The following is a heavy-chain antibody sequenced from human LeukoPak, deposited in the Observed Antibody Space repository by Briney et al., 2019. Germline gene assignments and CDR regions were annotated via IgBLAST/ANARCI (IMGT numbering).Heavy chain of an antibody. Sequence: ASVKVSCKASGYTFTSYGISWVRQAPGQGLEWMGWISAYNGNTKYSRKFQGRVTITRDTSASTAYMELSSLRSEDTAVYYCARDPSIAVAGYTYNWFDPWGQGTLVTVSS. J-gene: IGHJ5*02. D-gene: IGHD6-19*01. V-gene: IGHV1-18*01. CDR1: GYTFTSYG. CDR3: ARDPSIAVAGYTYNWFDP. CDR2: ISAYNGNT.